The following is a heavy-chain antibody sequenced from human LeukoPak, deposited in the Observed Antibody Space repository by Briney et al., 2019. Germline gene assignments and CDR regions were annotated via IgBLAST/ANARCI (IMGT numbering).Heavy chain of an antibody. J-gene: IGHJ4*02. D-gene: IGHD3-22*01. CDR1: GGSFSGYY. CDR2: INHSGST. V-gene: IGHV4-34*01. Sequence: PSETLSLTCAVYGGSFSGYYWSWIRQPPGKGLEWIGEINHSGSTNYNPSLKSRVTISVDTSKSQFSLKLSSVTAADTAVYYCARLKPDSSGFDYWGQGTLVTVSS. CDR3: ARLKPDSSGFDY.